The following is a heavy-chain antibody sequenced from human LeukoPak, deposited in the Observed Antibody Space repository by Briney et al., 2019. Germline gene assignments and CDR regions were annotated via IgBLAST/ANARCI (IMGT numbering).Heavy chain of an antibody. CDR2: ISAYNGNT. V-gene: IGHV1-18*01. Sequence: ASVKVSCKASGYTFTSYGISWVRQAPGQGLEWMGWISAYNGNTNYAQKLQGRVTMTTDTSTSTAYMELRSLRSDDTAVYYCARGGPAAVADIPFDYWGQGTLVTVSS. CDR3: ARGGPAAVADIPFDY. D-gene: IGHD2-2*02. J-gene: IGHJ4*02. CDR1: GYTFTSYG.